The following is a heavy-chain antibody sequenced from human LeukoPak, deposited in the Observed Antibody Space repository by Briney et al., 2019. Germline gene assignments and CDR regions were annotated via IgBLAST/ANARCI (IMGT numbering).Heavy chain of an antibody. J-gene: IGHJ4*02. D-gene: IGHD1-26*01. V-gene: IGHV4-4*07. CDR3: ARGPPPPWDLLGGVGRVTFYFDY. Sequence: SETLSLTCTVSGGSISSYYWSWIRQPAGKGLEWIGRIYTSGSTNYNPSLKSRVTMSVDTSKNQFSLKLSSVTAADTAVYYCARGPPPPWDLLGGVGRVTFYFDYWGQGTLVTVSS. CDR1: GGSISSYY. CDR2: IYTSGST.